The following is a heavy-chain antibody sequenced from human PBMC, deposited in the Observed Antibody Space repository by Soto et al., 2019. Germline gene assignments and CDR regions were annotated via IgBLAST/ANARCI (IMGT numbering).Heavy chain of an antibody. J-gene: IGHJ5*02. CDR1: GVSISSGGYY. V-gene: IGHV4-31*03. D-gene: IGHD3-10*01. Sequence: TLSLTCPVSGVSISSGGYYWSWIRQHPGKGLEWIGYIYYSWITYYNPSLKSRVTISVDTSKNQFSLKLSSVTAADTAVYSCARRRITMVRGVISGFDPWGQGTLVTVYS. CDR2: IYYSWIT. CDR3: ARRRITMVRGVISGFDP.